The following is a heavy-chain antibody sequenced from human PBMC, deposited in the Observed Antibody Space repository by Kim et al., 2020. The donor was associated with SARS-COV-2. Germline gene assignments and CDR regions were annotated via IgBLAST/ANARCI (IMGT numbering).Heavy chain of an antibody. CDR2: IISDGSSA. D-gene: IGHD2-21*01. CDR3: VRDDRYSPHY. J-gene: IGHJ4*02. CDR1: GFTFSSYW. V-gene: IGHV3-74*01. Sequence: GGSLRLSCAVSGFTFSSYWMHWVRQAPGKGLVWVSRIISDGSSASYTDSVKGRFTISRDNAKNTLYLQMNSLRAEDTAVYYCVRDDRYSPHYWGQGTLVTVSS.